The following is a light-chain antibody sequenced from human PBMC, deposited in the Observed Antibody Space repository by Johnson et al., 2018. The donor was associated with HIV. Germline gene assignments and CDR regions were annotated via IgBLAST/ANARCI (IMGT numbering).Light chain of an antibody. CDR2: DNN. Sequence: LTQPPSVSAAPGQRVTISCSGSSSNIGNNYVSWYQQVPGAAPKLLIYDNNRRPSGIPDRFSGSKSGTSATLGITGLQTGDEADYYCGTWASSLSAGVFGTGTKVTVL. CDR1: SSNIGNNY. CDR3: GTWASSLSAGV. J-gene: IGLJ1*01. V-gene: IGLV1-51*01.